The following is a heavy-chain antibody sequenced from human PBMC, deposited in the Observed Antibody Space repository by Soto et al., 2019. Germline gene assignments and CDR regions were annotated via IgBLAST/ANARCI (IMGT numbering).Heavy chain of an antibody. CDR2: ISGSGGST. CDR1: GFTFSSYA. CDR3: AKDATIFGVVSQYYYGMDV. J-gene: IGHJ6*02. Sequence: PVGSLRLSCAASGFTFSSYAMSWVRQAPGKGLEWVSAISGSGGSTYYADSVKGRFTISRDNSKNTLYLQMNSLRAEDTAVYYCAKDATIFGVVSQYYYGMDVWGQGTTVTVSS. V-gene: IGHV3-23*01. D-gene: IGHD3-3*01.